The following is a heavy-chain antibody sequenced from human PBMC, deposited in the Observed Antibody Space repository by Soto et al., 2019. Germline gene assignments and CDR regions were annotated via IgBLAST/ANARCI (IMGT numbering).Heavy chain of an antibody. J-gene: IGHJ6*02. CDR3: ATQGFYRMGV. Sequence: SETLSLTCVVYGGSLSDSYWSWIRQPPGKGLEWIGDINHSGAANYSPSLKGRATLSVDTSKNHFSLKLSSVTAADTAMFYCATQGFYRMGVWGRGTTVTVS. CDR2: INHSGAA. CDR1: GGSLSDSY. V-gene: IGHV4-34*01.